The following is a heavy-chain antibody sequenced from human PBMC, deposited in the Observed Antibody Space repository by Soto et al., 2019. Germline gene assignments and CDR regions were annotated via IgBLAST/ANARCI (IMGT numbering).Heavy chain of an antibody. D-gene: IGHD3-16*01. J-gene: IGHJ4*02. CDR2: ISHSGGT. CDR3: ARGLLAAMTTLAYFDY. Sequence: QLQLQESGSGLVKPSQTLSLTCAVSGGSISSGGYSWSWIRQPPGKGLEWIGYISHSGGTYYKPSLKSGVTRSVERSKNLFSLKLSSVTAADKAVYYCARGLLAAMTTLAYFDYWGQGTLVTVSS. CDR1: GGSISSGGYS. V-gene: IGHV4-30-2*01.